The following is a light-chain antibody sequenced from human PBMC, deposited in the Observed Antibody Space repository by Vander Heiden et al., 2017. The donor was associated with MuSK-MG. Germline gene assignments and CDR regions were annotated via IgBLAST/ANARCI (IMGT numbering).Light chain of an antibody. CDR3: QQTDSTLFT. V-gene: IGKV1-39*01. J-gene: IGKJ3*01. CDR1: QSISSY. CDR2: GAT. Sequence: DIQMTQSPSSLSASVGDRVTITCRASQSISSYLNWYQQKPGKPPKLLIYGATTLHGGVPSRFSGSGSGTDFTLTISRLQAEDFATYYCQQTDSTLFTFGHGTKVDIK.